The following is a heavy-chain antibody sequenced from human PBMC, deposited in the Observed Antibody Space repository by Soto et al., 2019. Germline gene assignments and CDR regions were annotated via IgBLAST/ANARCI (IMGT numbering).Heavy chain of an antibody. V-gene: IGHV4-34*01. Sequence: SETLSLTCAVYGGSFIGYYCSFIRHAPFKWLGWIGEINHSGSTNYNPSLKSRVTISVDTSKNQFSLKLSSVTAADTAVYYCARGRGRYSSSWFYYYGMDVWGQGTTVTVSS. D-gene: IGHD6-13*01. CDR2: INHSGST. J-gene: IGHJ6*02. CDR1: GGSFIGYY. CDR3: ARGRGRYSSSWFYYYGMDV.